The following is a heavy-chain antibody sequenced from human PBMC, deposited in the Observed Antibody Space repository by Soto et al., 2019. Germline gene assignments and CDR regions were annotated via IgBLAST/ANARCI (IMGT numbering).Heavy chain of an antibody. CDR2: ISYDGSNK. CDR3: ARVGYFDWLPPTYYYGMDV. V-gene: IGHV3-30-3*01. J-gene: IGHJ6*02. Sequence: QVQLVESGGGVVQPGRSLRLSCAASGFTFSSYAMHWVRQAPGKGLEWVAVISYDGSNKYYADSVKGRFTISRDNSKNTLYRQMNSLRAEDTAVYYCARVGYFDWLPPTYYYGMDVWGQGTTVTVSS. CDR1: GFTFSSYA. D-gene: IGHD3-9*01.